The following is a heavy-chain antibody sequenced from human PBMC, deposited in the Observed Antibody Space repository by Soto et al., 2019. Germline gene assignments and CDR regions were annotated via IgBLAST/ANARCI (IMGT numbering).Heavy chain of an antibody. J-gene: IGHJ4*02. CDR3: ASSVLVTSTMNYFDL. CDR1: GYSFSNYW. V-gene: IGHV5-51*01. D-gene: IGHD2-2*01. CDR2: IYPDDSDT. Sequence: ESLKISCKGSGYSFSNYWIAWVRQMPGEGLEWLGIIYPDDSDTRYSPSFLGQVTISADKSIKTTHLQWSSLKASDTALYFCASSVLVTSTMNYFDLWGQGTLVTVSS.